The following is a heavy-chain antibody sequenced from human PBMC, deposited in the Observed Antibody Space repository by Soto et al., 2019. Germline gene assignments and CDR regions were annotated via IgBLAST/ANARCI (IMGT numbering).Heavy chain of an antibody. CDR2: IIPIFGTA. CDR1: GGSFSSYA. V-gene: IGHV1-69*13. J-gene: IGHJ4*02. Sequence: SVKVSCKASGGSFSSYAISWVRQAPGQGLEWMGGIIPIFGTANYAQKFQGRVTITADESTSTAYMELSSLRSEYTAVYYCARVGAAGSGNFDYWGQGTLVTVSS. D-gene: IGHD6-13*01. CDR3: ARVGAAGSGNFDY.